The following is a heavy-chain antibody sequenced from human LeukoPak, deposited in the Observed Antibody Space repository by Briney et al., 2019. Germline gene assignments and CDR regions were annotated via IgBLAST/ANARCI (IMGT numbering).Heavy chain of an antibody. CDR2: IYSGGSK. V-gene: IGHV3-66*01. Sequence: PGGSLRLSCAASGFTVSSNYMSWVRQAPGKGLEWVSVIYSGGSKYYVDSVKGRFTISRDNSKNTLYLQMNSLRAEDTAVYYCARGVALHSDGWTPPVYWGQGTLVTVSS. D-gene: IGHD6-19*01. CDR1: GFTVSSNY. CDR3: ARGVALHSDGWTPPVY. J-gene: IGHJ4*02.